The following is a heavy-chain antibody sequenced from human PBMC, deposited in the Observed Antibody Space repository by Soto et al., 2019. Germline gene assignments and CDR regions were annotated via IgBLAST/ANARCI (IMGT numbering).Heavy chain of an antibody. CDR3: ARDLGVTNYYYYGMDV. Sequence: GGSLRLSCAASGFTFSSYEMNWVRQAPGKGLEWVSYISSGGGTIYYADSVKGRFTISRDNTKNSLYLQMNTLRAEDTAVYYCARDLGVTNYYYYGMDVWGQGPTVTVSS. V-gene: IGHV3-48*03. J-gene: IGHJ6*02. CDR1: GFTFSSYE. D-gene: IGHD2-21*02. CDR2: ISSGGGTI.